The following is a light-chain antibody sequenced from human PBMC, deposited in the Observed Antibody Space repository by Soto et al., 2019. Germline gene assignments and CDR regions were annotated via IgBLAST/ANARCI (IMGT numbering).Light chain of an antibody. V-gene: IGLV1-47*01. J-gene: IGLJ1*01. CDR3: AAWDDSLGGFYV. CDR2: RNN. CDR1: SSNIGSNY. Sequence: QSGLTQPPSASGTPGQRVTISCSGSSSNIGSNYVYWYQDLPGTAPKLLIYRNNQRPSGVPDRFSGSKSGTSASLAISGLRSEDEADYYCAAWDDSLGGFYVFGTGTKVTVL.